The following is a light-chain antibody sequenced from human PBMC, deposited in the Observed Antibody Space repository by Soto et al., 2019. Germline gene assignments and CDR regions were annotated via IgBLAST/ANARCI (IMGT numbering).Light chain of an antibody. V-gene: IGKV4-1*01. J-gene: IGKJ4*01. CDR1: QSVLYSSNNKNY. Sequence: DLVLTQSPDSLAVSLGERVTINCKSSQSVLYSSNNKNYLAWYQQKPGQPPKLLIYWASTRESGVPDRFSGSGSGTDFTLTISSLQAEDVAVYYCQQYYSTPLTFGGGTKV. CDR2: WAS. CDR3: QQYYSTPLT.